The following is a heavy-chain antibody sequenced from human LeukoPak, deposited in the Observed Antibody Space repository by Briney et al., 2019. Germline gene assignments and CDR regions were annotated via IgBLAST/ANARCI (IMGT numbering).Heavy chain of an antibody. CDR3: AKPSTSWSTALDAFNI. V-gene: IGHV3-23*01. D-gene: IGHD2-2*02. Sequence: GGSLRLSCAASGFTFSNNAMSWVRQAPGKGLDWVSTISGSGATYYADSMKGWFTISRDNSKNTLYLQMNSLRAEDTAIYYCAKPSTSWSTALDAFNIWGQGTMVTVSS. CDR1: GFTFSNNA. J-gene: IGHJ3*02. CDR2: ISGSGAT.